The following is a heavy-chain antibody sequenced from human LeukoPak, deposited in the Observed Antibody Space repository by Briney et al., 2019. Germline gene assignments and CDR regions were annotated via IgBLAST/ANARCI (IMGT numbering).Heavy chain of an antibody. CDR2: ISYDGSNK. Sequence: GRSLRLSCAASGFTFSSYGMHWVRQAPGKGLEWVAVISYDGSNKYYAYSVKGRFTISRDNSKNTLYLQMNSLRAEDTAVYYCAKSSSGWSYFDYWGQGTLVTVSS. CDR1: GFTFSSYG. CDR3: AKSSSGWSYFDY. D-gene: IGHD6-19*01. J-gene: IGHJ4*02. V-gene: IGHV3-30*18.